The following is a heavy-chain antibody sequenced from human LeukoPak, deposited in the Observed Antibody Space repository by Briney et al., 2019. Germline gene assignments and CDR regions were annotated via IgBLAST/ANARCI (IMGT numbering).Heavy chain of an antibody. CDR1: GFTFSSYA. J-gene: IGHJ4*02. CDR3: ASGLTGGGAY. D-gene: IGHD2-8*02. Sequence: GGSLRLSCAASGFTFSSYAMSWVRQAPGKGLEWVSGISDSGGSTYYADSVKGRFTISRDSAKNSLYLQMNSLRDEDTAVYYCASGLTGGGAYWGQGTLVTVSS. V-gene: IGHV3-23*01. CDR2: ISDSGGST.